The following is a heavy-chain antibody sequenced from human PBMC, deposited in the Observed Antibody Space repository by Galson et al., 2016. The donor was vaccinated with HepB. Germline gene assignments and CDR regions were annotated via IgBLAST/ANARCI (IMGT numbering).Heavy chain of an antibody. D-gene: IGHD2/OR15-2a*01. CDR2: IRSKAYGATT. CDR3: TRDEESGALDI. CDR1: GFTFGDYA. J-gene: IGHJ3*02. Sequence: SLRLSCAVSGFTFGDYALSWVRQAPGKGLEWLGFIRSKAYGATTEYAASVKGRFAISRDDSKSIAYLQMNSLKTEDTALYYCTRDEESGALDIWGQGTMVTVSS. V-gene: IGHV3-49*04.